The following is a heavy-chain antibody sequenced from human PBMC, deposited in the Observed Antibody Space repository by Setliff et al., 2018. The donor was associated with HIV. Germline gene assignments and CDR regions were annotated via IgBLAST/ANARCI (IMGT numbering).Heavy chain of an antibody. CDR1: GGSISSGGYY. Sequence: SETLSLTCTVSGGSISSGGYYWSWIRQPAGKGLEWIGSIYHSGSTYYNPSLRSRVTISVDKSKNQFSLRLSSVTAADTGVYYCARHRDPPGSRWIYYYYYMDLWGEGTTVTVSS. V-gene: IGHV4-39*01. J-gene: IGHJ6*03. CDR3: ARHRDPPGSRWIYYYYYMDL. CDR2: IYHSGST. D-gene: IGHD6-13*01.